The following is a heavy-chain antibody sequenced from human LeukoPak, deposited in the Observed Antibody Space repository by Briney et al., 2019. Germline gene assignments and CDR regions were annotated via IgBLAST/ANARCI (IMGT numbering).Heavy chain of an antibody. CDR1: GGSISPYY. CDR2: ISFSGIT. V-gene: IGHV4-59*08. D-gene: IGHD3-16*01. CDR3: VRHAGGTTYDY. Sequence: SETLSLTCTVSGGSISPYYWSWIRQPPGKGLEWLGHISFSGITHYNASLKSRVTMSVDTSRNHFSLIVSSVSAADTALYYCVRHAGGTTYDYWGQGTLVTVSS. J-gene: IGHJ4*02.